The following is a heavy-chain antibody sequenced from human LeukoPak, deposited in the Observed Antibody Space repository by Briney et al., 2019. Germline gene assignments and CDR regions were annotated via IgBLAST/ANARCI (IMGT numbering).Heavy chain of an antibody. CDR3: AKVPYSDYGSGKPPFMDV. Sequence: QTGESLRLSCEASGFTFSNYAMSWVRQAQGKGLEWVATISDSGGSTYYADSVEGRFTISRDNSKNTLYLQMNSLRAEDTAIHYCAKVPYSDYGSGKPPFMDVWGQGTTVAVSS. V-gene: IGHV3-23*01. D-gene: IGHD3-10*01. CDR2: ISDSGGST. J-gene: IGHJ6*02. CDR1: GFTFSNYA.